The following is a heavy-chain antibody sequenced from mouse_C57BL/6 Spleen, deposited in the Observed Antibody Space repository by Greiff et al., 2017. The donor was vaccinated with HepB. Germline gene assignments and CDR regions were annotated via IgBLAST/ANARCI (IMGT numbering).Heavy chain of an antibody. D-gene: IGHD2-5*01. J-gene: IGHJ2*01. CDR2: IYPGDGDT. CDR1: GYAFSSSW. V-gene: IGHV1-82*01. CDR3: ARARYSNYVGYFDY. Sequence: VQLQQSGPELVKPGASVKISCKASGYAFSSSWMNWVKQRPGKGLEWIGRIYPGDGDTNYNGKFKGKATLTADKSSSTAYMQLSSLTSEDSAVYFGARARYSNYVGYFDYWGQGTTLTVSS.